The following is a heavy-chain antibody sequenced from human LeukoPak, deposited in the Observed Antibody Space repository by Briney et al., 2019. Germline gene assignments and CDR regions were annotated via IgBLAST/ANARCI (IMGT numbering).Heavy chain of an antibody. J-gene: IGHJ6*02. D-gene: IGHD6-19*01. V-gene: IGHV3-20*01. Sequence: GGSLRLSCAASGFTFDDYGMSWVRQAPGKGLEWVSGINWNGGSAGYADSAKGRFTVSRDNAKNSLYLQMNSLRAEDTALYHCAGGIAVAGTGGWYYYYGMDVWGQGTTVTVSS. CDR2: INWNGGSA. CDR1: GFTFDDYG. CDR3: AGGIAVAGTGGWYYYYGMDV.